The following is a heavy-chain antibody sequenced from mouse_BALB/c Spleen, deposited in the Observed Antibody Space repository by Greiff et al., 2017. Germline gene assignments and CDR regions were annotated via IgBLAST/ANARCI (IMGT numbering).Heavy chain of an antibody. Sequence: DVKLVESGGGLVQPKGSLKLSCAASGFTFNTYAMHWVCQAPGKGLEWVARIRSKSNNYATYYADSVKDRFTISRDDSQSMLYLQMNNLKTEDTAMYYCVRDAMDYWGQGTSVTVSS. CDR3: VRDAMDY. CDR1: GFTFNTYA. CDR2: IRSKSNNYAT. V-gene: IGHV10-3*03. J-gene: IGHJ4*01.